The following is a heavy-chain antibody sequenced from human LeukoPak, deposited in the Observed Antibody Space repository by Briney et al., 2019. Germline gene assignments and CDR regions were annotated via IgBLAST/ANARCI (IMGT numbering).Heavy chain of an antibody. V-gene: IGHV3-33*06. CDR3: AKDRHVNNWIFPPVS. J-gene: IGHJ5*02. D-gene: IGHD1-20*01. Sequence: GGTLRLSCAASGFTFSSYGMNWVRQAPGKGLEWVAVIWYDGSNKYYADSVKGRFTISRDNSNNSLDLQMNSLSAEDTAVYYCAKDRHVNNWIFPPVSWDQGTRATVSA. CDR1: GFTFSSYG. CDR2: IWYDGSNK.